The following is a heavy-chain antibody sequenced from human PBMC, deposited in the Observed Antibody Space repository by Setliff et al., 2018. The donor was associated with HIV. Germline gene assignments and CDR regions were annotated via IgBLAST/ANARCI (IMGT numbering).Heavy chain of an antibody. CDR1: GYTFTGYY. D-gene: IGHD6-19*01. J-gene: IGHJ4*02. V-gene: IGHV1-2*02. CDR3: ARSPRYSSGWYDSYFDQ. CDR2: INPNSGGT. Sequence: ASVKVSCKASGYTFTGYYMHWVRQAPGQGLEWMGWINPNSGGTNYAQKLQGRVTMTTDTSTSTAYMELRSLRSDDTAVYYCARSPRYSSGWYDSYFDQWGQGTLVTVSS.